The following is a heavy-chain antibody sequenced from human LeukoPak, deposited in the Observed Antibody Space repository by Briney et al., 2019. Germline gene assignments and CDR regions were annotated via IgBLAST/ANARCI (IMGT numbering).Heavy chain of an antibody. J-gene: IGHJ3*02. CDR3: ARGPRYYYGSGSRAAFDI. V-gene: IGHV4-59*12. Sequence: SETLSLTCTVSGGSISSYYWSWIRQPPGKGLEWIGYIYYTGSTNYNPSLKSRVTISVDTSKNQFSLKLSSVTAADTAVYFCARGPRYYYGSGSRAAFDIWGQGTMVTVSS. CDR1: GGSISSYY. D-gene: IGHD3-10*01. CDR2: IYYTGST.